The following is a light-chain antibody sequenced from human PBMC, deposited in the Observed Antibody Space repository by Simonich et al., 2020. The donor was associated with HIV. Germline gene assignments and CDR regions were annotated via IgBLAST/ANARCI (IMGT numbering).Light chain of an antibody. J-gene: IGKJ1*01. CDR1: QRISSW. CDR3: QQDNSYWT. Sequence: DIQMTQSPSTLSASVRARVTSTCRASQRISSWLAWYQQKPGKAPSLLIYKSSSLERWVPSRFSGSGSGTEFTLTISSLQPDDFATYYCQQDNSYWTFGQGTKVEIK. V-gene: IGKV1-5*03. CDR2: KSS.